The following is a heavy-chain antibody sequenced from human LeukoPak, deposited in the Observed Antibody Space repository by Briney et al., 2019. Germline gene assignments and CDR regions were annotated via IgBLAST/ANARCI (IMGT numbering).Heavy chain of an antibody. CDR2: IYHSGST. CDR1: GSSISSGYY. Sequence: PSETLSLTCAVSGSSISSGYYWGWIRQPPGKGLEWIGSIYHSGSTYYNPSLRSRVTISVDTSKNQFSLKLSSVTAADTAVYYCARGWDSSGWYILFGYWGQGTLVTVSS. V-gene: IGHV4-38-2*01. D-gene: IGHD6-19*01. CDR3: ARGWDSSGWYILFGY. J-gene: IGHJ4*02.